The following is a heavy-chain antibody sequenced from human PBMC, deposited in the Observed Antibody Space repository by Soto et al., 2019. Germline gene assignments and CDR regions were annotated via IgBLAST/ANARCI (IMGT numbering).Heavy chain of an antibody. Sequence: HPGGSLRLSCAASGFTFSSYAMNWVRQTPGKGPEWVSCIGSSGSDIYYTNSVKGRFTISRDNSKSTLYLHMTSLSAEDTAIYYCANAWRGGYHDMDVWGQGTAVTVSS. CDR1: GFTFSSYA. D-gene: IGHD3-3*01. V-gene: IGHV3-23*05. CDR2: IGSSGSDI. CDR3: ANAWRGGYHDMDV. J-gene: IGHJ6*02.